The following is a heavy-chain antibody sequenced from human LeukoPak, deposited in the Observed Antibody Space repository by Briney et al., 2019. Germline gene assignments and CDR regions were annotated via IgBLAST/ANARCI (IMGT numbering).Heavy chain of an antibody. V-gene: IGHV6-1*01. J-gene: IGHJ6*02. Sequence: SQTLSLTCAISGDSVSSNSAAWNWIRQSPSRGLEWLGRTYYRSKWYNDYAVSVKSRITINPDTSKSQFSLQLNSVTAADTAVYYCARGLSGSYFPYYYGMDVWGQGTTVTVSS. CDR3: ARGLSGSYFPYYYGMDV. CDR2: TYYRSKWYN. D-gene: IGHD1-26*01. CDR1: GDSVSSNSAA.